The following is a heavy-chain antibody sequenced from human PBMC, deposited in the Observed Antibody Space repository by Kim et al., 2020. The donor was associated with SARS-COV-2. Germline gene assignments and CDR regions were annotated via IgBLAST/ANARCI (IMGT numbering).Heavy chain of an antibody. Sequence: STSYAQKFTGRVTMTRDTSTSTVYMELSSLRSEDTAVYYCARDLTTPPDYWGQGTLVTVSS. CDR2: ST. CDR3: ARDLTTPPDY. V-gene: IGHV1-46*01. J-gene: IGHJ4*02. D-gene: IGHD7-27*01.